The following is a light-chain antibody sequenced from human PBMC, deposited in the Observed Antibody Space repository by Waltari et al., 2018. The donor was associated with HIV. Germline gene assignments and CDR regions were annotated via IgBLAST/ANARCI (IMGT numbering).Light chain of an antibody. CDR3: AAWTDSLSGVV. V-gene: IGLV1-47*01. J-gene: IGLJ2*01. CDR1: SSNIGSYY. CDR2: SNK. Sequence: QSVLTQPPSASGTPGQRVTISCSGSSSNIGSYYVYWYQQLPGTAPKLLIYSNKQRPSGVPYRFSGSKAGTSAALAISGLRSEDEADYYCAAWTDSLSGVVFGGGTKLSVL.